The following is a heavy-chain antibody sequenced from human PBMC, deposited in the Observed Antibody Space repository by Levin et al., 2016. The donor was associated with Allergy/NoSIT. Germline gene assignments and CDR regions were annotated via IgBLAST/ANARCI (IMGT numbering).Heavy chain of an antibody. CDR1: GGSISSSSYY. Sequence: ESLKISCTVSGGSISSSSYYWGWIRQPPGKGLEWIGSIYYSGSTYYNPSLKSRVTISVDTSKNQFSLKLSSVTAADTAVYYCARSSGWKPNVPHNWFDPWGQGTLVTVSS. V-gene: IGHV4-39*01. CDR2: IYYSGST. D-gene: IGHD6-19*01. J-gene: IGHJ5*02. CDR3: ARSSGWKPNVPHNWFDP.